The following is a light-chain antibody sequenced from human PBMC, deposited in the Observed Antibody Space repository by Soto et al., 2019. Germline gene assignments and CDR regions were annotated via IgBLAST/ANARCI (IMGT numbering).Light chain of an antibody. V-gene: IGLV3-21*04. Sequence: SYELTQPPSVSVAPGKTASISCGGNNIGSKGVHWYKQKPGQAPVLVIYSDTDQPRVIPERFSGSNSANLATLTISSVEAGDEADYYCQVWDSGSAHVVFGGGTTLTVL. CDR1: NIGSKG. CDR2: SDT. CDR3: QVWDSGSAHVV. J-gene: IGLJ2*01.